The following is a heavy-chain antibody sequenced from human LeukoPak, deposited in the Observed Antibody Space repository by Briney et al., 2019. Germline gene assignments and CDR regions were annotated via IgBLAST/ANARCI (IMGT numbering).Heavy chain of an antibody. D-gene: IGHD3-22*01. CDR2: LIWRSSDI. CDR1: GFPLSIKN. CDR3: ARVSSSSWYSGYLYMDV. V-gene: IGHV3-21*01. J-gene: IGHJ6*03. Sequence: GGPLRPPCAPSGFPLSIKNIKWAPQAPGKGREGFSSLIWRSSDIEYAASVKGRFTISRDNAKQSLYLQMSSLRAEDTAIYYCARVSSSSWYSGYLYMDVWGRGTTVTVSS.